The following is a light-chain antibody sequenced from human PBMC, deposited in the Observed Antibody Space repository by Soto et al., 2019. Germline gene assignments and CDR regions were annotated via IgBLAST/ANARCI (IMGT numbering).Light chain of an antibody. Sequence: EIVMTQSPATLSVSPGERATLSCRASQSVSSNYLAWYQQRPGQAPRLLIYGVHSRATGIPDRFSGSGSGTEFTLTISSLQSEDFAVYYCQQYNNWPPITFGQGTLLEIK. V-gene: IGKV3D-15*01. CDR2: GVH. CDR1: QSVSSN. J-gene: IGKJ5*01. CDR3: QQYNNWPPIT.